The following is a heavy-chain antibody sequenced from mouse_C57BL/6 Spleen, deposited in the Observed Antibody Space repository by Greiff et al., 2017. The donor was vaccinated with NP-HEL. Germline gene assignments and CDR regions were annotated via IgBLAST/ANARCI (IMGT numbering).Heavy chain of an antibody. CDR2: IYPGSGST. D-gene: IGHD3-2*02. Sequence: VQLQQPGAELVKPGASVKMSCKASGYTFTSYWITWVKQRPGQGLEWIGDIYPGSGSTNYNEKFKSKATLTVDTSSSTAYMQLSSLTSEDSAVYYCARGAAQALYYYAMDYWGQGTSVTVSS. CDR3: ARGAAQALYYYAMDY. J-gene: IGHJ4*01. CDR1: GYTFTSYW. V-gene: IGHV1-55*01.